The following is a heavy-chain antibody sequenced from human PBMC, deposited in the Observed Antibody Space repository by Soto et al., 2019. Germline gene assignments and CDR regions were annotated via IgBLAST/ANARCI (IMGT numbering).Heavy chain of an antibody. CDR1: TFNFTSYS. Sequence: EVQLVESGGGLVKPGGSLKLTCAGSTFNFTSYSLNWVRQAPGKGLEWVSSISATSTYIFYADSVKGRFTISRHNAKNSVSLQMNSLRAEDTALYYCARVNSATGSMHFDHWGQGTLVTVSS. J-gene: IGHJ4*02. V-gene: IGHV3-21*01. D-gene: IGHD3-10*01. CDR2: ISATSTYI. CDR3: ARVNSATGSMHFDH.